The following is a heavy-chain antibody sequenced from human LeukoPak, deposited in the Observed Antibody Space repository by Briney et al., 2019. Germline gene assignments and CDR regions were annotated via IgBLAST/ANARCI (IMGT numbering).Heavy chain of an antibody. Sequence: ASVKVSCKACGGTFSSYAMSGVRQAPGQGREWMGGIIPIFGTANYAQKFQGRVTIAADKSTSTADMELSSLRSEDTAVYYCASASYSYGPALRLFDYWGQGTLVTVSS. J-gene: IGHJ4*02. D-gene: IGHD5-18*01. CDR1: GGTFSSYA. CDR2: IIPIFGTA. CDR3: ASASYSYGPALRLFDY. V-gene: IGHV1-69*06.